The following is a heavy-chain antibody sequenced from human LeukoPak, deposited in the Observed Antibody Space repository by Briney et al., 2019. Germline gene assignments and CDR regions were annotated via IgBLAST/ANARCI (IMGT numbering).Heavy chain of an antibody. V-gene: IGHV1-2*06. J-gene: IGHJ5*02. D-gene: IGHD3-10*01. CDR2: INPNSGGT. CDR3: ARDRVYITMVRGASNWFFP. CDR1: GYTFTGYY. Sequence: ASVKVSCKASGYTFTGYYMHWVGQGPGQGGEGMGRINPNSGGTNYEQKFQGRGTISRDTDSRKDYRELSRLRSDDTAVYYFARDRVYITMVRGASNWFFPWGQGTLVTVSS.